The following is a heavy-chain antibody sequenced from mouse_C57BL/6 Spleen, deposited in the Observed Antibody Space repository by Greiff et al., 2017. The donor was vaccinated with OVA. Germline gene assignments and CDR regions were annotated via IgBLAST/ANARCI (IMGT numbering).Heavy chain of an antibody. D-gene: IGHD2-5*01. CDR1: GFTFSSYA. J-gene: IGHJ2*01. Sequence: EVKLVESGEGLVKPGGSLKLSCAASGFTFSSYAMSWVRQTPEKRLEWVAYISSGGDYIYYADPVKGRFTISRDNARNTLYLQMSSLKSEDTAMYYCTRESNYGGLFDYWGQGTTLTVSS. V-gene: IGHV5-9-1*02. CDR2: ISSGGDYI. CDR3: TRESNYGGLFDY.